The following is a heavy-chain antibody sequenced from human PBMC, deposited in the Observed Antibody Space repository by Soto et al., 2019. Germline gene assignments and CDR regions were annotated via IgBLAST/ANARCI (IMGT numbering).Heavy chain of an antibody. CDR1: GFTFSNAW. J-gene: IGHJ4*02. V-gene: IGHV3-15*07. Sequence: GGSLRLSCAASGFTFSNAWMNWVRQAPGKGLEWVGRIKSKTDGGTTDYAAPVKGRFTISRDDSKNTLYLQMNSLKTEDTAVYYCTPHYDSSAPPKHWGQGTLVTVSS. CDR3: TPHYDSSAPPKH. D-gene: IGHD3-22*01. CDR2: IKSKTDGGTT.